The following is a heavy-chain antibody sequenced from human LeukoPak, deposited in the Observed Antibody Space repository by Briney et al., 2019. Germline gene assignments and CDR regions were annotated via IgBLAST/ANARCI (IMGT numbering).Heavy chain of an antibody. J-gene: IGHJ4*02. Sequence: PSETLSLTCAVYGGSFSGYDWSWIRRPPGKGLEWIGEINHSGSTNYNPSLKSRVTISVDTSKNQLSLKLSSVTAADTAVYYCARGPLYYYGSGSYLVYFDYWGQGTLVTVS. V-gene: IGHV4-34*01. CDR2: INHSGST. CDR1: GGSFSGYD. CDR3: ARGPLYYYGSGSYLVYFDY. D-gene: IGHD3-10*01.